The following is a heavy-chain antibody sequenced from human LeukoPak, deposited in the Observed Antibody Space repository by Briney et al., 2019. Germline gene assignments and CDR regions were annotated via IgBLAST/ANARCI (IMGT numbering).Heavy chain of an antibody. J-gene: IGHJ4*02. CDR2: IYYSGST. CDR1: GGSISSYY. CDR3: ARGAAPYYFDY. D-gene: IGHD6-25*01. Sequence: SETLSLTCTVSGGSISSYYWSWIRQPPGKGLEWIGYIYYSGSTNYNPSLKSRVTISVDTSKNQFSLKLSSVTAADTAVYYCARGAAPYYFDYWGQGPLVTVSS. V-gene: IGHV4-59*01.